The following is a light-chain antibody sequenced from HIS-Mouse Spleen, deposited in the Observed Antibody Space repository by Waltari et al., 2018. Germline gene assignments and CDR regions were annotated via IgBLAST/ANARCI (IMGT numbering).Light chain of an antibody. CDR2: DAS. J-gene: IGKJ4*01. V-gene: IGKV3-11*01. CDR1: QSVSSY. Sequence: EIVLTPSPATLSLSPGERAPLPCRASQSVSSYLAWYQQKPGQAPRLLIYDASNRATGIPARFSGSGSGTDFTLTISSLEPEDFAVYYCQQRSNWPTFGGGTKVEIK. CDR3: QQRSNWPT.